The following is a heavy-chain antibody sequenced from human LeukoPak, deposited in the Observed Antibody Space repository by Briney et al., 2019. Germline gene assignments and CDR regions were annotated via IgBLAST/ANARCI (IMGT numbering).Heavy chain of an antibody. CDR2: ISWNSGNI. D-gene: IGHD4-23*01. V-gene: IGHV3-9*01. J-gene: IGHJ3*02. Sequence: GGSLRLSCAASGFNFDDYAMHWVRRAPGKGLEWVSGISWNSGNIVYADSVKGRFTISRDNAKNSLYLQMNSLRAEDTAVYYCARDRGYGGNRPETFDIWGQGTMVTVSS. CDR1: GFNFDDYA. CDR3: ARDRGYGGNRPETFDI.